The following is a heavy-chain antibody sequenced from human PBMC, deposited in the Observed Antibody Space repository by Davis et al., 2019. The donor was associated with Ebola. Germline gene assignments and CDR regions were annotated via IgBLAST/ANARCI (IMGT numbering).Heavy chain of an antibody. Sequence: MPSETLSLTCAVSGGSISSSNWWSWVRQPPGKGLEWIGEIYHSGSTNYNPSLKSRVTISVDKSKNQFSLKLSSVTAADTAVYYCARDNSNTHWPFYFAYWGQGTLVTVSS. D-gene: IGHD2/OR15-2a*01. CDR2: IYHSGST. CDR1: GGSISSSNW. J-gene: IGHJ4*02. V-gene: IGHV4-4*02. CDR3: ARDNSNTHWPFYFAY.